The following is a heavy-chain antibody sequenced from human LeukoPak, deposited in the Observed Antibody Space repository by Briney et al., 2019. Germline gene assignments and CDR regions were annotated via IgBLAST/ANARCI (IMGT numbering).Heavy chain of an antibody. CDR2: ISGRGDST. CDR1: GFPFSTYA. J-gene: IGHJ4*02. CDR3: AKNFPVPALGATRQFDY. D-gene: IGHD1-26*01. V-gene: IGHV3-23*01. Sequence: GGSLRLSCAASGFPFSTYAMSWVRQAPGKGLEWVSGISGRGDSTWFADSVKGRFAISRDNPKNTLYLQMNSLRVEDTAIYYCAKNFPVPALGATRQFDYWGQGALVTVSS.